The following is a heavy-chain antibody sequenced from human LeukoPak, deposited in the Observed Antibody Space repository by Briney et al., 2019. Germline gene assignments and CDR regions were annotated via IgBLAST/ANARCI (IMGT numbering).Heavy chain of an antibody. V-gene: IGHV3-7*01. J-gene: IGHJ4*02. D-gene: IGHD6-19*01. Sequence: GGSLRLSCAASGFTFSSYWMSWVRQAPGKGREWVANIKQDGSEKYYVDSVKGRFTISRDNAKNSLYLQMNSLSAEDTAVYYCARDLSPLSGWYPGLDYWGQGTLVTVSS. CDR1: GFTFSSYW. CDR2: IKQDGSEK. CDR3: ARDLSPLSGWYPGLDY.